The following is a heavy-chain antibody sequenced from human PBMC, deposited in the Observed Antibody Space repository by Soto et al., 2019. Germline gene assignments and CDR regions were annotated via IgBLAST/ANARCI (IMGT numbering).Heavy chain of an antibody. Sequence: QVQLVQSGAEVKKPGSSVKVSCKASGGTFSSYAISWVRQAPGQGLEWMGGLIPIFGTAHYAQKFQGRVLIDADGSRSSGYMELSSLRSEDTAVYYCARDLADCGGDCSSSNDYWGRGTLVTVSS. CDR2: LIPIFGTA. CDR3: ARDLADCGGDCSSSNDY. V-gene: IGHV1-69*12. D-gene: IGHD2-21*02. J-gene: IGHJ4*02. CDR1: GGTFSSYA.